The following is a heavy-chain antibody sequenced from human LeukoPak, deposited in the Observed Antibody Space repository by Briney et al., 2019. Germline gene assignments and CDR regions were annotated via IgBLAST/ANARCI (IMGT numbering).Heavy chain of an antibody. Sequence: PGGSLRLSCAASGFTFSSYSMNWVRQAPGKGLEWVSSISSSSSYIYYADSVKGRFTISRDNAKNSLYLQMNSLRAEDTAVYYCAKDQNALRYFDWLLVFDYWGQGTLVTVSS. CDR3: AKDQNALRYFDWLLVFDY. V-gene: IGHV3-21*04. D-gene: IGHD3-9*01. CDR1: GFTFSSYS. J-gene: IGHJ4*02. CDR2: ISSSSSYI.